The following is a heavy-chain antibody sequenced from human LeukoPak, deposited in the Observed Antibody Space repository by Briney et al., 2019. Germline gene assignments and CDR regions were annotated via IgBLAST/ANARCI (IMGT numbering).Heavy chain of an antibody. CDR3: ARDETGTTYYYGMDV. J-gene: IGHJ6*02. CDR1: GGSVSSGSYY. D-gene: IGHD1-7*01. Sequence: SETLSLTCTVSGGSVSSGSYYWSWIRQPPGKGLEWIAYIHYSGSSNYNPSLKSRVTISVDTSKNQFSLKLSSVTAADTAVYYCARDETGTTYYYGMDVWGQGTTVTVSS. V-gene: IGHV4-61*01. CDR2: IHYSGSS.